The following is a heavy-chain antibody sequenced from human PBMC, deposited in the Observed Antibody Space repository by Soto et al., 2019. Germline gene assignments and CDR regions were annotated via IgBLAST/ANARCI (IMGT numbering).Heavy chain of an antibody. Sequence: QVQLQQWGAGLLKPSETLSLTCAVYGGSFSGYYWSWIRQPPGKGLEWIGEINHSGSTNYNPSLKSRVTIAVDTSKNQFSLKLSSGTAADTAVYYCARHPIIKQWLGRSFDYWGQGTLVTVSS. D-gene: IGHD6-19*01. CDR3: ARHPIIKQWLGRSFDY. J-gene: IGHJ4*02. V-gene: IGHV4-34*01. CDR1: GGSFSGYY. CDR2: INHSGST.